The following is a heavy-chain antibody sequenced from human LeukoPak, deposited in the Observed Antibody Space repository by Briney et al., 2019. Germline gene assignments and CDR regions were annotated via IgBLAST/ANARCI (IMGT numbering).Heavy chain of an antibody. CDR3: ARDLGRYDFWSGYYNPYYYYYMDV. V-gene: IGHV4-59*01. D-gene: IGHD3-3*01. Sequence: PSETLSLTCTVSGGSISSYYWSWIRQPPGKGLGRIGYIYYSGSTNYNPSLKSRVTISVDTSKNHFSLKLSSVTAADTAVYYCARDLGRYDFWSGYYNPYYYYYMDVWGKGTTVTVSS. J-gene: IGHJ6*03. CDR2: IYYSGST. CDR1: GGSISSYY.